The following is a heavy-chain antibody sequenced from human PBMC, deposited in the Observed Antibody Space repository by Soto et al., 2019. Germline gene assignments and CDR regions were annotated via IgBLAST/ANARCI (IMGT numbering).Heavy chain of an antibody. D-gene: IGHD2-2*01. J-gene: IGHJ5*02. V-gene: IGHV4-31*03. Sequence: SETLSLTCTVSGGSISSGGYYWSCIRQHPGKGLEWIGYIYYSGSTYYNPSLKSRVTISVDTSKNQFSLKLSSVTAADTAVYYCARGRIVVVPEQVGWFDPWGQGTLVTVSS. CDR1: GGSISSGGYY. CDR3: ARGRIVVVPEQVGWFDP. CDR2: IYYSGST.